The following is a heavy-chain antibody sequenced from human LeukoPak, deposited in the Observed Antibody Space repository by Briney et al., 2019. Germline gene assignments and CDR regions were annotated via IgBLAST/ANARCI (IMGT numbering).Heavy chain of an antibody. CDR1: GFSLTTSGMW. V-gene: IGHV2-70*11. J-gene: IGHJ5*02. D-gene: IGHD2-8*01. Sequence: SGPTLVNPTQTLTLTCTFSGFSLTTSGMWVSWIRHPPGKALEWLARIAWDDDEYYSTSLQTRLTISKDTSKSQVVLTMANMDPVDTATYYCARGVNWFDPWGQGTLVTVSS. CDR3: ARGVNWFDP. CDR2: IAWDDDE.